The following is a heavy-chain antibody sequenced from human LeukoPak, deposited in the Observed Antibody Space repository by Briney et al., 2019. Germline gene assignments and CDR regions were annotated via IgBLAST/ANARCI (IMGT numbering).Heavy chain of an antibody. D-gene: IGHD4-17*01. V-gene: IGHV3-20*04. Sequence: GGSLRLSCAASGFTFSAYNMNWVRRTPGKGLEWVSSINWIGVSTRYADSVKGRFTISRDNAKNSLYLQMNCLRAEDTALYYCTRVPPSDYGDYVTFDYWGQGTLVTVSS. J-gene: IGHJ4*02. CDR1: GFTFSAYN. CDR2: INWIGVST. CDR3: TRVPPSDYGDYVTFDY.